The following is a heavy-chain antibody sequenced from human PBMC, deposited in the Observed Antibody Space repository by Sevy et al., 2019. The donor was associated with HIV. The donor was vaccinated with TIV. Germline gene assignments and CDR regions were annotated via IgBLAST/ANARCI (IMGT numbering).Heavy chain of an antibody. CDR3: AKDINRGCDSINCYTYYYYYYGFDV. Sequence: GGSLGLSCAASGFGFQDYAMHWVRQRPGKGLEWVAGISWNRGAIDYAHSVKGRFTISRDNAKNSLYLQMNSLRAEDTALYFCAKDINRGCDSINCYTYYYYYYGFDVWGQGTTVTVSS. CDR2: ISWNRGAI. CDR1: GFGFQDYA. D-gene: IGHD3-16*02. V-gene: IGHV3-9*01. J-gene: IGHJ6*02.